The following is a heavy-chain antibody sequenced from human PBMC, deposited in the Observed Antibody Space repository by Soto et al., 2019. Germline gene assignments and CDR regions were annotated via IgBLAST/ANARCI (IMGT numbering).Heavy chain of an antibody. D-gene: IGHD2-21*01. J-gene: IGHJ5*02. CDR3: ARGRGEFAA. V-gene: IGHV4-34*01. CDR2: INHSGNT. Sequence: LSLTCAVYGASLSDNYCNWLRQPPGKGLEWIGEINHSGNTNYNPSLRSRVTISIDTSKNQLSLNLRSVSAADTAVYYCARGRGEFAAWGQGTPGTVPS. CDR1: GASLSDNY.